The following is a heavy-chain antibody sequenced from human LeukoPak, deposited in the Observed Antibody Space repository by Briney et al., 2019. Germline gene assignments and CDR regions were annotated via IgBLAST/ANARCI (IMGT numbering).Heavy chain of an antibody. CDR1: GXTFSSYA. CDR2: ISASGGTT. D-gene: IGHD6-13*01. V-gene: IGHV3-23*01. Sequence: GGSLRLSCAASGXTFSSYAMTWVRQAPGKGLEWVSGISASGGTTYYADSVKGRFTISRDNSKNTLYVLMTSLRAEDTAIYYCANLASVSPSRWDYWGQGTLVTVSS. J-gene: IGHJ4*02. CDR3: ANLASVSPSRWDY.